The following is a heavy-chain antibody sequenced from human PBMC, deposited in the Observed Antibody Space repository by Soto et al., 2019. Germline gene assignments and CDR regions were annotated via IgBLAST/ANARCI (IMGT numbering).Heavy chain of an antibody. D-gene: IGHD5-12*01. CDR1: GFTFSSYA. V-gene: IGHV3-23*01. J-gene: IGHJ6*02. Sequence: PGGSLRLSCAASGFTFSSYAMSWVRQAPGKGLESVSAISGSGGSTYYADSVKGRFTISRDNSKNTLYLQMNSLRAEDTAVYYCFFPPLPNIVWSPFNYYGMDVWGQGTTVTVSS. CDR3: FFPPLPNIVWSPFNYYGMDV. CDR2: ISGSGGST.